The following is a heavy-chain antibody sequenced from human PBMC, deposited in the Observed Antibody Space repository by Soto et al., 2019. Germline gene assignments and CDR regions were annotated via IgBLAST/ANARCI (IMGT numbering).Heavy chain of an antibody. CDR1: GYHFASYW. Sequence: GESLKSSCTGSGYHFASYWIGWVHQMPGKGLEWMGIIYPGDSDTRYSPSFQGQVTISADKSISTAYLQWSSLKASDTAMYYCARHVDTAMPDYWGQGTLVTVSS. CDR3: ARHVDTAMPDY. V-gene: IGHV5-51*07. CDR2: IYPGDSDT. D-gene: IGHD5-18*01. J-gene: IGHJ4*02.